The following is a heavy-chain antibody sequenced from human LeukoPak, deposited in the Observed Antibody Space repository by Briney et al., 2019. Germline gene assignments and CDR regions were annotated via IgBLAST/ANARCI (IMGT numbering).Heavy chain of an antibody. CDR2: IYYSGCT. D-gene: IGHD6-13*01. Sequence: PSETLSLTCTVSGGSISSYYWSWIRQPPGKGLEWIGYIYYSGCTNYNPSLKSRVTISVDTSKNQFSLKLSSVTAADTAVYYCARDGAQQLKDAFDIWGQGTMVTVSS. J-gene: IGHJ3*02. CDR3: ARDGAQQLKDAFDI. CDR1: GGSISSYY. V-gene: IGHV4-59*01.